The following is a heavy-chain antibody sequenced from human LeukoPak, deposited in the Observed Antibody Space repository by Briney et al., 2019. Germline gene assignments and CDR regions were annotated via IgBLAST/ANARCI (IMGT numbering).Heavy chain of an antibody. D-gene: IGHD3-10*01. CDR2: INPNSGGT. J-gene: IGHJ3*02. CDR1: GYTFTAYS. Sequence: ASVKVSRKASGYTFTAYSMHWVRQAPGQVLEWMGWINPNSGGTNYAQKFQGRVTMTRDTSITTAYMELSRLRSDDTAVYYCARDLDYYGSGSFFNIWGQGTMVTVSS. CDR3: ARDLDYYGSGSFFNI. V-gene: IGHV1-2*02.